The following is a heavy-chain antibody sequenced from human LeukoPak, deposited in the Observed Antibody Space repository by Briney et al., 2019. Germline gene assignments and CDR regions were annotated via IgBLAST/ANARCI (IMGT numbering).Heavy chain of an antibody. Sequence: GGSLRLSCKASGFTFSAYAMTWVRQAPGKGLEWVSSIGSDNKPHYSESVKGRFAISRDNSKNTLFLQLHNLRDEDTALYYCAKAGIGVVGYFDYWGQGTLVTVSS. D-gene: IGHD6-19*01. CDR3: AKAGIGVVGYFDY. CDR2: IGSDNKP. J-gene: IGHJ4*02. V-gene: IGHV3-23*05. CDR1: GFTFSAYA.